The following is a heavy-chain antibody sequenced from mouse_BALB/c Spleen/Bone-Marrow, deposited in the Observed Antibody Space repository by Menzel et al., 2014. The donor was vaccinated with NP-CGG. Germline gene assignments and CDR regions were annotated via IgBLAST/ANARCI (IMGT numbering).Heavy chain of an antibody. CDR1: GFTFSSYG. Sequence: EVKLMESGGGLVQPGGSLKLSCAASGFTFSSYGMSWVRQNIDKRLELVATIKSNGGSTYYPDSVKGRSSISRDNAKNTLYLQTSSLKSEDTAMYCCTSLSSMITAAWFAYWGQGTLVTVSA. CDR2: IKSNGGST. D-gene: IGHD2-4*01. CDR3: TSLSSMITAAWFAY. V-gene: IGHV5-6-3*01. J-gene: IGHJ3*01.